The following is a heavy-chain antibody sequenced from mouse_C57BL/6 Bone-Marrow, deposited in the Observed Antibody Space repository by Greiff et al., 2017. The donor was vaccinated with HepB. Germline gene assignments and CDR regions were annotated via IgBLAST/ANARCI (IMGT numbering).Heavy chain of an antibody. J-gene: IGHJ3*01. V-gene: IGHV1-15*01. Sequence: VQLQESGAELVRPGASVTLSCTASGYTFTDYEMHWVKQTPVHGLEWIGAIDPETGGTAYNQKFKGTAILTADKSSSTAYMELRSLTSEDSAVDYCTREGITTAAYWGQGTLVTVSA. D-gene: IGHD1-2*01. CDR1: GYTFTDYE. CDR3: TREGITTAAY. CDR2: IDPETGGT.